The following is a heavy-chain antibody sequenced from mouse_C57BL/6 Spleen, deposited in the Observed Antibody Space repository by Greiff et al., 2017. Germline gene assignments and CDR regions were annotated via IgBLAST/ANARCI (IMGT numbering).Heavy chain of an antibody. V-gene: IGHV1-69*01. CDR3: ARQLRLPWFAY. CDR1: GYTFTSYW. J-gene: IGHJ3*01. D-gene: IGHD3-2*02. Sequence: QVHVKQPGAELVMPGASVKLSCKASGYTFTSYWMHWVKQRPGQGLEWIGEIDPSDSYTNYNQKFKGKSTLTVDKSSSTAYMQLSSLTSEDSAVYYCARQLRLPWFAYWGQGTLVTVSA. CDR2: IDPSDSYT.